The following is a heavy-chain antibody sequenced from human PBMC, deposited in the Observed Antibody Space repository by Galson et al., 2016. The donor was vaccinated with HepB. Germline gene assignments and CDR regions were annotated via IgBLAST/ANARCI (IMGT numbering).Heavy chain of an antibody. CDR1: GFSFSSYW. J-gene: IGHJ4*02. Sequence: SLRLSCAASGFSFSSYWMHWVRQAPGKGLVWVSRINGDGSSTSYADYVKGRFTISRDNAKNTLYLQVNSLRAEDTAVYFCARRDIPMANDYWGQGVLVTVSS. CDR3: ARRDIPMANDY. V-gene: IGHV3-74*01. CDR2: INGDGSST. D-gene: IGHD5-18*01.